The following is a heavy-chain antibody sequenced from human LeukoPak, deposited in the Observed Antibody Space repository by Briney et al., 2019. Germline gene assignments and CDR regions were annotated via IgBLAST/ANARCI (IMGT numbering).Heavy chain of an antibody. J-gene: IGHJ4*02. CDR3: ASVSGYSGYYFDY. CDR1: GGTFSSYA. CDR2: IIPILGIA. V-gene: IGHV1-69*04. Sequence: SVKVSCKASGGTFSSYAISWVRQAPGQGLEWMGRIIPILGIANYAQKFQGRVTITADKSTSTAYMELSSLRSEDTAVYYCASVSGYSGYYFDYRGQGTLVTVSS. D-gene: IGHD5-12*01.